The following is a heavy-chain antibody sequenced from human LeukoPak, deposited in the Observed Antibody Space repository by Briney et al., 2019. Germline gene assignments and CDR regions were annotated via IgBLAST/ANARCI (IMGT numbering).Heavy chain of an antibody. CDR3: ATDRQQLVPEYFQH. V-gene: IGHV1-24*01. CDR2: FDPEEGET. CDR1: GYTLTELS. Sequence: ASVKVSCKVSGYTLTELSMHWVRQAPGKGLEWMGGFDPEEGETIYAQKFQGRVTMTEDTSTDTAYMELSSLRSEDTAVYYCATDRQQLVPEYFQHWGQGTLVTVSS. D-gene: IGHD6-13*01. J-gene: IGHJ1*01.